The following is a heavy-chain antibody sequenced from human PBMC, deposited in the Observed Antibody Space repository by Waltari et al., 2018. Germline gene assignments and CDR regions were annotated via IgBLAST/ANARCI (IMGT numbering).Heavy chain of an antibody. J-gene: IGHJ6*03. D-gene: IGHD4-4*01. CDR2: IYYSGST. V-gene: IGHV4-59*01. CDR1: GGSISSYY. CDR3: ARSHYSNYYYYYYMDV. Sequence: QVQLQESGPGLVKPSETLSLTCTVSGGSISSYYWSWIRQPPGKGLEWIGYIYYSGSTNYNPSLKSRVTISVDTSKNQFSLKLSSVTAADTAVYYCARSHYSNYYYYYYMDVWGKGTTVTVSS.